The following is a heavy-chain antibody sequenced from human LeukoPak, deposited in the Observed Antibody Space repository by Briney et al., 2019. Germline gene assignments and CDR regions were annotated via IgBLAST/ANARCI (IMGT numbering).Heavy chain of an antibody. Sequence: PGGSLRLSCAASGFTFSNAWMSWVRQTPGKGLEWVGRIKSNSDGGTTDYAAPVKGRFTISRDDSKNTLYLQMNSLKTEDTAVYYCATDQGYGSGSYYWFDPWGQGTLVTVSS. CDR1: GFTFSNAW. J-gene: IGHJ5*02. CDR2: IKSNSDGGTT. CDR3: ATDQGYGSGSYYWFDP. V-gene: IGHV3-15*01. D-gene: IGHD3-10*01.